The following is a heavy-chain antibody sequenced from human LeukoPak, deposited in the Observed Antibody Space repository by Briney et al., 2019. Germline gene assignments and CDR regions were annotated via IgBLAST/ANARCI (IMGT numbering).Heavy chain of an antibody. Sequence: PGGSLRLSCAASGFTFSDYAMSWVRQAPGKGLEWVAVISYDGSNKYYADSVKGRFTISRDNSKNTLYLQMNSLRAEDTAVYYCAKDHIVVVVAATPMIDYWGQGTLVTVSS. CDR2: ISYDGSNK. J-gene: IGHJ4*02. CDR1: GFTFSDYA. CDR3: AKDHIVVVVAATPMIDY. D-gene: IGHD2-15*01. V-gene: IGHV3-30*18.